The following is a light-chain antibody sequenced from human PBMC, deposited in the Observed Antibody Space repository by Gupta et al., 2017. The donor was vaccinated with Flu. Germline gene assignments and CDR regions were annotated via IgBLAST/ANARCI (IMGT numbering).Light chain of an antibody. J-gene: IGKJ4*01. CDR2: GAS. V-gene: IGKV3-20*01. CDR1: QSVGSNY. Sequence: ESVLTQSPGTLSLSPGERATLSCRASQSVGSNYLAWYQQKPGQAPSLLIYGASSRATGIPDRFSGSGSGTDFTLTISRLEPEDFAVYYCQREGTSPLTFGGGTKVEIK. CDR3: QREGTSPLT.